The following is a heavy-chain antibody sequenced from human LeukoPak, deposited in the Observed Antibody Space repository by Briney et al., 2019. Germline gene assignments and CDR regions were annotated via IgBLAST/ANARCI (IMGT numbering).Heavy chain of an antibody. J-gene: IGHJ2*01. CDR2: ITGSGGST. CDR3: AKNLLGSESFSWHFDL. D-gene: IGHD1-26*01. Sequence: GGPLRLSCAASGFRFSNYGMSWVRQAPGKGLPWVSSITGSGGSTRVDSVKDRFTISRDNSKNTLYLQMNSLRADDTAVYFCAKNLLGSESFSWHFDLWGRGTLVTVSS. CDR1: GFRFSNYG. V-gene: IGHV3-23*01.